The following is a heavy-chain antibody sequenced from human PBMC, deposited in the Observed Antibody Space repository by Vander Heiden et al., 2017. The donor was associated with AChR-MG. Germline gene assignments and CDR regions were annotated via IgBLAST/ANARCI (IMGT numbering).Heavy chain of an antibody. V-gene: IGHV1-3*01. J-gene: IGHJ5*02. CDR3: ARDGLLWFRKNPANWFDP. Sequence: QVQLVQSGAEVKKPGASVKVSCKASGYTFTSYAMHRVRQAPGQRLEWMGWINAGNGNTKDSQKFQGRVTITRDTSASTAYMELSSLRSEDTAVYYCARDGLLWFRKNPANWFDPWGQGTLVTVSS. CDR1: GYTFTSYA. D-gene: IGHD3-10*01. CDR2: INAGNGNT.